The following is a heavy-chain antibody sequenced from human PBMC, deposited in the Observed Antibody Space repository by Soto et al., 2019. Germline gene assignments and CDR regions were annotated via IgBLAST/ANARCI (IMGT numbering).Heavy chain of an antibody. CDR3: ARATPNRSSSWYYGYYYYGMDV. D-gene: IGHD6-13*01. Sequence: GGSLRLSCAASGFTFSSYGMHWVRQAPGKGLEWVAVIWYDGSNKYYADSVKGRFTISRDNSKNTLYLQMNSLRAEDTAVYYCARATPNRSSSWYYGYYYYGMDVWGQGTTVTVSS. V-gene: IGHV3-33*01. CDR1: GFTFSSYG. J-gene: IGHJ6*02. CDR2: IWYDGSNK.